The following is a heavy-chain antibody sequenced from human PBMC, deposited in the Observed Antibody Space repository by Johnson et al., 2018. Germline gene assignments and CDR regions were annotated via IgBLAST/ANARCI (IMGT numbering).Heavy chain of an antibody. CDR1: GFTFSSYA. D-gene: IGHD5-18*01. Sequence: QVQLQESGGGVVQPGRSLRLSCAASGFTFSSYAMHWVRQAPGKGLEWAAVISYDGNSTYYADSVKGRFTISRDNSKNTLYLQMNSLRAEDTAVYYCARASGYSYGYYYYYMDVWGKGTTVTVSS. CDR2: ISYDGNST. CDR3: ARASGYSYGYYYYYMDV. J-gene: IGHJ6*03. V-gene: IGHV3-30-3*01.